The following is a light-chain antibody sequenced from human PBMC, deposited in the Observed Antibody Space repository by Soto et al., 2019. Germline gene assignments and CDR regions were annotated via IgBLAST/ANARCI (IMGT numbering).Light chain of an antibody. Sequence: ETLMTLSPATLSVSPGERATLSCRASQSVSDYLAWYQQRPGQAPRLLIFGASTRATGFPARFSGSGSGTEFTLTASSLQPEDFAVYYCQQYNNWPFTFGPGSKADI. CDR3: QQYNNWPFT. J-gene: IGKJ3*01. CDR2: GAS. CDR1: QSVSDY. V-gene: IGKV3-15*01.